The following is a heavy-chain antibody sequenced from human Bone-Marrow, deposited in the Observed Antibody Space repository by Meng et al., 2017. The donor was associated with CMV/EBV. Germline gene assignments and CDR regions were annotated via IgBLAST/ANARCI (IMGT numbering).Heavy chain of an antibody. J-gene: IGHJ6*02. Sequence: ASVKVSCKASGGTFSSYAISWVRQAPGQGLEGMGWINPNSGGTNYAQKFQGRVTMTRDTSISTAYMELSRLRSDDTAVYYCARVALDYDFWSGYYPYYYYGMDVWGQGTTVTVSS. CDR2: INPNSGGT. CDR3: ARVALDYDFWSGYYPYYYYGMDV. CDR1: GGTFSSYA. V-gene: IGHV1-2*02. D-gene: IGHD3-3*01.